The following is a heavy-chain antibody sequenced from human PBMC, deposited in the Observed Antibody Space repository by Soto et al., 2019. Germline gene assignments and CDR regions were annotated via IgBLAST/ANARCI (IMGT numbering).Heavy chain of an antibody. V-gene: IGHV1-18*01. CDR2: ISAYNGNT. Sequence: QVQLVQSGAEVKKPGASVKVSCKASGYTFTTYGISWVRQAPGQGLEWVGWISAYNGNTNYAQKLQGRVTMTTDTPTRTAYVELRSLRSDDTAVDYCARGEIGTTVTPGGGQGTLVTVSS. J-gene: IGHJ4*02. D-gene: IGHD1-1*01. CDR1: GYTFTTYG. CDR3: ARGEIGTTVTPG.